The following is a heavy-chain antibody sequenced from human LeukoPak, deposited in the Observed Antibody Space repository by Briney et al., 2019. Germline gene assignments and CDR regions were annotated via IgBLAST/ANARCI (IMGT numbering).Heavy chain of an antibody. D-gene: IGHD3-16*01. Sequence: GGSLRLSCAASGFTFSSYAMHWVRQAPGKGLEWVAVISYDGSNKYYADSVKGRFTISGDNSKSTLYLQMKSLRVDDTAVYYCAKSTRTGTWGDAFDIWGQGTMVTVSS. J-gene: IGHJ3*02. CDR1: GFTFSSYA. CDR2: ISYDGSNK. V-gene: IGHV3-30-3*02. CDR3: AKSTRTGTWGDAFDI.